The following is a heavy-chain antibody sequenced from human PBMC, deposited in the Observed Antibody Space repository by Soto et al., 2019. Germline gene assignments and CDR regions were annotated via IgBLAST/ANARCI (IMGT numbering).Heavy chain of an antibody. CDR3: ARDSSLTMVRGVMGY. CDR1: GFSFSSYA. J-gene: IGHJ4*02. D-gene: IGHD3-10*01. Sequence: QVQLVESGGGVVQPGWSLRLSCAASGFSFSSYAMHWVRQAPGKGLEWVALISSDGSNRYYADSVKGRFTISRDNSKNTVYLQMNSLRAEETAVFYCARDSSLTMVRGVMGYWGQGTLVTVSS. CDR2: ISSDGSNR. V-gene: IGHV3-30-3*01.